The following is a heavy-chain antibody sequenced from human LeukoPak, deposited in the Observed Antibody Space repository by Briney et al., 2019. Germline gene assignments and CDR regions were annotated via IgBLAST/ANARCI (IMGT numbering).Heavy chain of an antibody. CDR3: AREGAEYSSSFFPVDY. CDR1: GFTFSSYS. Sequence: GGSLRLSCAASGFTFSSYSMNWVRQAPGKGLEWVSFISSSSSYIYYADSVKGRFTISRDNAKNSLYLQMNSLRAEDTAVYYCAREGAEYSSSFFPVDYWGQGTLVTVSS. CDR2: ISSSSSYI. J-gene: IGHJ4*02. D-gene: IGHD6-6*01. V-gene: IGHV3-21*01.